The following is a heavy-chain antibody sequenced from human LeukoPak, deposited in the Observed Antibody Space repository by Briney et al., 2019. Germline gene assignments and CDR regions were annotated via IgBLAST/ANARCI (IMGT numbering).Heavy chain of an antibody. CDR3: AHRRNPLPDTTYRAFHT. V-gene: IGHV2-5*02. Sequence: SGPTLVKPTQTLTLTCTFSGFSLNTFDMGVGWIRQPPGKALEWLAIIYWDDDKYYSPSLRSRLTITKDTSKNQVVLTLTNMSPVDTGTYYCAHRRNPLPDTTYRAFHTWGQGTMVTVS. J-gene: IGHJ3*02. CDR2: IYWDDDK. D-gene: IGHD1-26*01. CDR1: GFSLNTFDMG.